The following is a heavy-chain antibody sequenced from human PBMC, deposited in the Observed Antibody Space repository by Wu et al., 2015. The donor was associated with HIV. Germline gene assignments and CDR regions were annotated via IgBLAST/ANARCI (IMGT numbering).Heavy chain of an antibody. Sequence: QVHLVQSATEVKKPGSSVKVSCKASGGTFSSYAISWVRQAPGQGLEWMGGIIPIFGTANYAQKFQGRVTITTDESTSTAYMELSSLRSEDTAVYYCATLRWKVGAPGYLGWFDPWGQGTLVTVSS. J-gene: IGHJ5*02. CDR3: ATLRWKVGAPGYLGWFDP. D-gene: IGHD1-26*01. CDR1: GGTFSSYA. CDR2: IIPIFGTA. V-gene: IGHV1-69*01.